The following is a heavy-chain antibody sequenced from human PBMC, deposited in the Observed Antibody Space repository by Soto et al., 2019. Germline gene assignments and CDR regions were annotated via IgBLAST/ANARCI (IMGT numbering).Heavy chain of an antibody. J-gene: IGHJ6*01. CDR3: ARDRSLYYCFWSGSLADYYYGKDV. Sequence: GGSLRLSCAASGFTFSSYWMSWVRQAPGKGLEWVANIKQDGSEKYYVDSVKGRFTISRDNAKHSLYLQMNSLRAEDTAVSYYARDRSLYYCFWSGSLADYYYGKDVWRQGTTVTVSS. CDR1: GFTFSSYW. CDR2: IKQDGSEK. V-gene: IGHV3-7*01. D-gene: IGHD3-3*01.